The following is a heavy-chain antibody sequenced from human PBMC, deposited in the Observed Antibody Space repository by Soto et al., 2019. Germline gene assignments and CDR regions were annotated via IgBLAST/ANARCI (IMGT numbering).Heavy chain of an antibody. J-gene: IGHJ4*02. D-gene: IGHD3-22*01. CDR2: IRSKAYGGTT. CDR1: GFTFGDYA. V-gene: IGHV3-49*04. CDR3: TRGAARGYYDSSGYYPAC. Sequence: PGGSLRLSCTASGFTFGDYAMSWVRQAPGKGLEWVGFIRSKAYGGTTEYAASVKGRFTISRDDSKSIAYLQMNSLKTEDTAVYYCTRGAARGYYDSSGYYPACWGQGTLVTVSS.